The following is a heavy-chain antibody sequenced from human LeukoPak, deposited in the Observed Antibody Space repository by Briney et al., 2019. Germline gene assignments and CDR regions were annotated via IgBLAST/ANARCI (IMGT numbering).Heavy chain of an antibody. CDR3: ASTVYYDFWSGCKGAFDI. D-gene: IGHD3-3*01. Sequence: SETLSLTCAVYGGSFSGYYWSWIRQPPGKGLEWIGEINHSGSTNYNPSLKSRVTISVDMSKNQFSLKLSSVTAADTAVYYCASTVYYDFWSGCKGAFDIWGQGTMVTVSS. CDR2: INHSGST. CDR1: GGSFSGYY. V-gene: IGHV4-34*01. J-gene: IGHJ3*02.